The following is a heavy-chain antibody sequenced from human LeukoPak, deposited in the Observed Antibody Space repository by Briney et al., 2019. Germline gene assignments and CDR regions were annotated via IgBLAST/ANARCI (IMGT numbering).Heavy chain of an antibody. J-gene: IGHJ4*02. D-gene: IGHD1-20*01. V-gene: IGHV4-34*01. Sequence: PSETLSLTCRVYGGSFSGYHWSWIRQSPGRRLEWLGEINHSGSTNYNPSLKSRVTISVDTSKNQFSLKLSSVTAADTAVYYCARGLDNWNVYIFDYWGLGTLVTVSS. CDR3: ARGLDNWNVYIFDY. CDR1: GGSFSGYH. CDR2: INHSGST.